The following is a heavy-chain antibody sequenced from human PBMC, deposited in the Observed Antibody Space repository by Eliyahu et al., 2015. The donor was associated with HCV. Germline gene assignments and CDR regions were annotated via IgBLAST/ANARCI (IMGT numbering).Heavy chain of an antibody. Sequence: EVQLVESGGGLVQPGGSLRLSCAASGFTFSSYSMNWVRQAPGKGLEWVSYISSSSSTIYYADSVKGRFTISRDNAKNSLYLQMNSLRAEDTAVYYCASFQWLAGDAFDIWGQGTMVTVSS. J-gene: IGHJ3*02. V-gene: IGHV3-48*01. CDR2: ISSSSSTI. CDR3: ASFQWLAGDAFDI. D-gene: IGHD6-19*01. CDR1: GFTFSSYS.